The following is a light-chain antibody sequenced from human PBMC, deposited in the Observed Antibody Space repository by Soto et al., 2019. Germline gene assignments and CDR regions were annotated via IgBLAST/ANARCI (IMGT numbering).Light chain of an antibody. V-gene: IGKV3-11*01. CDR1: QSVSTY. J-gene: IGKJ1*01. CDR2: DAS. Sequence: EIVLTQSPATLSLSPVERATLSCRASQSVSTYLAWYQQTPGRPPRLLIYDASKRAPGIPARFSGSGSGTDFTLTVSSLEPEDFAVYYCQQSSNWQGKFGRGTKVDIK. CDR3: QQSSNWQGK.